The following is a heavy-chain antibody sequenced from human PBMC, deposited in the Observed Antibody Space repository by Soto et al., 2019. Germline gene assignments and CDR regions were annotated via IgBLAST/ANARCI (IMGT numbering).Heavy chain of an antibody. CDR1: GGSISSGGYY. J-gene: IGHJ4*02. Sequence: SETLSLTCTVSGGSISSGGYYWSWIRQHPGKGLEWIGYIYFSGSTYYNPSLKSRVTMSLDTSKNHFSLRLSSVTAADTAVYFCALQYDYGYYWGQGTLVTVSS. D-gene: IGHD4-17*01. V-gene: IGHV4-31*03. CDR3: ALQYDYGYY. CDR2: IYFSGST.